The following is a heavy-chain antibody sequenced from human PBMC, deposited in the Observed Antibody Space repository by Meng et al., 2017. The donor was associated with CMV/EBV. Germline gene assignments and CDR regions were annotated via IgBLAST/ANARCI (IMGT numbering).Heavy chain of an antibody. CDR3: ARIPVNCTSTSCYEGYYYYYGAMDV. V-gene: IGHV1-2*02. CDR1: GYTFTGYY. Sequence: ASVKVSCKASGYTFTGYYMHWVRQAHGQGLEWMGWINPNSGGTNYAQKFQGRVTMTRDTSISTAYMELSRLRSEDTALYYCARIPVNCTSTSCYEGYYYYYGAMDVWGQGTTVTVSS. D-gene: IGHD2-2*01. J-gene: IGHJ6*02. CDR2: INPNSGGT.